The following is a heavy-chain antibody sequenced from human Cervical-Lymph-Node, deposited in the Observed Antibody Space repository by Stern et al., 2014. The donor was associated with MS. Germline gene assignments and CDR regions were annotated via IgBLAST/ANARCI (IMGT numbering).Heavy chain of an antibody. V-gene: IGHV1-69*17. CDR3: ARVLRFLEWLSPHYYYGIDV. D-gene: IGHD3-3*01. Sequence: VQLVESGAEVKKPGSSVKVSCKASGGTFSSYAISWGRQAPGQGLEWMGGIIPIFGIANYAQKFQGRVTITADKSTSTAYMELSSLRSEDTAVYYCARVLRFLEWLSPHYYYGIDVWGQGTPVNVSS. CDR1: GGTFSSYA. J-gene: IGHJ6*01. CDR2: IIPIFGIA.